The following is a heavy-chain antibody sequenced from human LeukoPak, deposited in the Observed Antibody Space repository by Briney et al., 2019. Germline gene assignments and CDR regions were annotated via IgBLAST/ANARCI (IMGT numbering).Heavy chain of an antibody. CDR1: GGSISGYY. Sequence: PSETLSLTCTVSGGSISGYYWSWIRQPPGKGLEYIGHISDSGSTSYNPSLKSRVTISVDTSKNQFSPKLSPATAADTAVYYCARRAYMDVWGKGTTVTVSS. J-gene: IGHJ6*03. CDR2: ISDSGST. V-gene: IGHV4-59*08. CDR3: ARRAYMDV.